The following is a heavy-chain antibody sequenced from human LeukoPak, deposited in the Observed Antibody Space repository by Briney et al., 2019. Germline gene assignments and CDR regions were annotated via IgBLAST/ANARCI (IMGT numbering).Heavy chain of an antibody. CDR1: GYTFTGYY. CDR2: IYPNSGGT. Sequence: ASVKVSCKAPGYTFTGYYMHWVRQAPGQGLEWMGWIYPNSGGTNYAQKFQGWVTMTRDTSISTAYMELSRLRSDDTAVYYCARDRVLLWFGESRGMDVWGKGTTVTVSS. J-gene: IGHJ6*04. CDR3: ARDRVLLWFGESRGMDV. V-gene: IGHV1-2*04. D-gene: IGHD3-10*01.